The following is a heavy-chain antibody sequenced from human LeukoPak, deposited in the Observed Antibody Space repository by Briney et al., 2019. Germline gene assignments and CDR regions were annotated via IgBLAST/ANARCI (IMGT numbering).Heavy chain of an antibody. D-gene: IGHD6-13*01. CDR3: ARVSIAAAGTLKLDY. CDR2: INPNSGGT. V-gene: IGHV1-2*02. CDR1: GYAFTGYY. Sequence: GASVKVSCKASGYAFTGYYMHWVRQAPGQGLEWMGWINPNSGGTNYAQKFQGRVTMTRDTSISTAYMELSRLRFDDTAVYYCARVSIAAAGTLKLDYWGQGTLVTVSS. J-gene: IGHJ4*02.